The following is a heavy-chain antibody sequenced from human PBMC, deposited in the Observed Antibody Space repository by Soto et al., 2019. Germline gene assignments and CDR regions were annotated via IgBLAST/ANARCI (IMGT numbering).Heavy chain of an antibody. D-gene: IGHD1-1*01. CDR3: VRDARNADYDS. Sequence: EVQLVASGGGLVQPAGSLKLSCAVSGFTFSSHAMNWVRQAPGKGLEWFAYIPGTRSIRYYAAAVKGRLTICRDNAQNSFYLQRDRLREEDTALYYCVRDARNADYDSWGQGTLVTVPS. J-gene: IGHJ5*01. CDR2: IPGTRSIR. CDR1: GFTFSSHA. V-gene: IGHV3-48*02.